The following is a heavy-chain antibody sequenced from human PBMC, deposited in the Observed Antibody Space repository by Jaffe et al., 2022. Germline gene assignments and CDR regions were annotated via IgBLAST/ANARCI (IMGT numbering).Heavy chain of an antibody. Sequence: QVQLQESGPGLVKPSETLSLTCAVSGYSISSGYYWGWIRQPPGKGLEWIGSIYHSGSTYYNPSLKSRVTISVDTSKNQFSLKLSSVTAADTAVYYCARSVIVVVVAALGWFDPWGQGTLVTVSS. D-gene: IGHD2-15*01. V-gene: IGHV4-38-2*01. CDR1: GYSISSGYY. CDR3: ARSVIVVVVAALGWFDP. J-gene: IGHJ5*02. CDR2: IYHSGST.